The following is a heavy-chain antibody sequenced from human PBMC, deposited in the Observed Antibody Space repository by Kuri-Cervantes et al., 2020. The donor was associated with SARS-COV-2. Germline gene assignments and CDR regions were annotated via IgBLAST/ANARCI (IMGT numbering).Heavy chain of an antibody. Sequence: GGSLRLSCSASGITLSSYAKHWVRQALGKGLEYISGIINSGGITSYADSVKGRFTISRDNSKNTLYLQMNSLRAEDTAVYYCAKTPVDYNSGKGPLDYWGQGTLVTVSS. J-gene: IGHJ4*02. CDR2: IINSGGIT. CDR1: GITLSSYA. D-gene: IGHD4-11*01. CDR3: AKTPVDYNSGKGPLDY. V-gene: IGHV3-64*04.